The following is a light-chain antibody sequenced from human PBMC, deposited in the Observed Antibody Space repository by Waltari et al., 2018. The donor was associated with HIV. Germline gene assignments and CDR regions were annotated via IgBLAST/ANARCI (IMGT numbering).Light chain of an antibody. V-gene: IGLV10-54*04. CDR3: ATWDISLSAVV. J-gene: IGLJ2*01. CDR1: SNNVGNHG. CDR2: RDN. Sequence: QAGLTQPPPVSKGMRQTATLTCTGNSNNVGNHGAALLQQHQGHPPKLLSYRDNKRPSGISERFSASRSGNTASLTITGVQPEDEADYFCATWDISLSAVVFGGGTTLTVL.